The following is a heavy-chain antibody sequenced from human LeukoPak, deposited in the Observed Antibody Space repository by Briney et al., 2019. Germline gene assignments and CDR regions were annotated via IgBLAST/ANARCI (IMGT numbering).Heavy chain of an antibody. CDR1: GGSFSGYE. V-gene: IGHV4-34*01. CDR3: ARGRWGAAAGNFYYYGMDV. CDR2: INHSGRT. Sequence: PSGTLSLTCAVYGGSFSGYEWSWIRQPPGKGLEWIGEINHSGRTNYNPSLKSRATTSVDTSKNQFSLKLSSVTAADTAVYYCARGRWGAAAGNFYYYGMDVWGQGTTVTVSS. D-gene: IGHD6-13*01. J-gene: IGHJ6*02.